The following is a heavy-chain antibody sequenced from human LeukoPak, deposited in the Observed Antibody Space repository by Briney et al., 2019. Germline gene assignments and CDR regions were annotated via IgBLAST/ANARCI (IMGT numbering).Heavy chain of an antibody. V-gene: IGHV4-34*01. Sequence: SETVSLTCAVYGGSFSGYYWSWIRQPPGKGLEWIGEINHSGSTNYNPSLKSRVSISVDTSKNQFSLKLSSVTAADTAVYYCALDCSSTSCYTEYWGQGTLVTVSS. J-gene: IGHJ4*02. D-gene: IGHD2-2*02. CDR1: GGSFSGYY. CDR2: INHSGST. CDR3: ALDCSSTSCYTEY.